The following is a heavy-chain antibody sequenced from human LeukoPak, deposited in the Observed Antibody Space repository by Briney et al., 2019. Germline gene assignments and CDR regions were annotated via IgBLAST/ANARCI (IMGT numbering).Heavy chain of an antibody. D-gene: IGHD4-17*01. CDR2: INPNSGGT. J-gene: IGHJ4*02. Sequence: ASVKVSCKASGGTFSSYAISWVRQAPGQGLEWMGWINPNSGGTNYAQKFQGRVTMTRDTSISTAYMELSRLRSDDTAVYYCAMTTVTPYFDYWGQGTLVTVSS. CDR1: GGTFSSYA. CDR3: AMTTVTPYFDY. V-gene: IGHV1-2*02.